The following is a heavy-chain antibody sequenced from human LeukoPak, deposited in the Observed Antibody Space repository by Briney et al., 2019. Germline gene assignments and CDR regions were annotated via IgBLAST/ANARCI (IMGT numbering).Heavy chain of an antibody. V-gene: IGHV4-34*01. J-gene: IGHJ4*02. D-gene: IGHD4-17*01. Sequence: SETLSLTCAVYGGSFSGYYWSWIRQPPGKGLEWIGEINHSGSTNYNPSLKSRVTISVDTSKNQFSLKLSSVTAADTAVYYCARGDDYGDSVDYWGQGTLVTVSS. CDR1: GGSFSGYY. CDR3: ARGDDYGDSVDY. CDR2: INHSGST.